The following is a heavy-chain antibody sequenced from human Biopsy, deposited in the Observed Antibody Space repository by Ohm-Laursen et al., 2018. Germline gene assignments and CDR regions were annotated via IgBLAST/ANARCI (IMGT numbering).Heavy chain of an antibody. J-gene: IGHJ5*02. CDR2: IYNTEPT. CDR1: GESFNGYY. Sequence: SQTLSLTWAVYGESFNGYYWAWLRQPPGKGLEGIGSIYNTEPTFYNPSLNTRVTISFATSTNPFSLKASSVTAADTALYFCARHPTGFWFDPWGHGTLVTVSS. V-gene: IGHV4-39*01. CDR3: ARHPTGFWFDP.